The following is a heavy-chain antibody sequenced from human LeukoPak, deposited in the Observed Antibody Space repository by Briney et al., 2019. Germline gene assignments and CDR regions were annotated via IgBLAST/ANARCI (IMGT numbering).Heavy chain of an antibody. J-gene: IGHJ4*02. Sequence: GGSLRLSCAASGFTVSSNYMNWVRQAPGKGLEWVANIKQDGSEKYYVDSVKGRFTISRDNAKNSLYLQMNSQRADDTAVYYCARDHTVGQWPTHFDYWGQGTLVTVSS. CDR1: GFTVSSNY. CDR3: ARDHTVGQWPTHFDY. CDR2: IKQDGSEK. D-gene: IGHD6-19*01. V-gene: IGHV3-7*01.